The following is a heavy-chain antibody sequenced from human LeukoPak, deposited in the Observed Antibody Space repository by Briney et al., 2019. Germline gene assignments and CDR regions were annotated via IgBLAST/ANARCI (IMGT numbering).Heavy chain of an antibody. D-gene: IGHD2-15*01. Sequence: TGGSLRLSCAASGFTFSDYYMSWIRQAPGKGLEWVSYISSSGSTIYYADSVKGRFTISRDNAKNSLYLQMNSLRAEDTAVYYCARVGSVVAATPPDWGQGTLVTVSS. CDR2: ISSSGSTI. J-gene: IGHJ4*02. CDR3: ARVGSVVAATPPD. V-gene: IGHV3-11*04. CDR1: GFTFSDYY.